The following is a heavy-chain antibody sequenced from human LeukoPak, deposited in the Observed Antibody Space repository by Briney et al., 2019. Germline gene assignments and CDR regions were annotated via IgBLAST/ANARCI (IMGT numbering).Heavy chain of an antibody. CDR3: ARGVGGVVVPAAPREDYYYYYMDV. CDR2: IHYSGST. J-gene: IGHJ6*03. Sequence: SETLSLTCTVSGGSISTYYWSWIRQPPGKGLEWMGYIHYSGSTNYNPSLKSRVSISVDTSKNQFSLKLSSVTAADTAVYYCARGVGGVVVPAAPREDYYYYYMDVWGKGATVTVSS. D-gene: IGHD2-2*01. CDR1: GGSISTYY. V-gene: IGHV4-59*01.